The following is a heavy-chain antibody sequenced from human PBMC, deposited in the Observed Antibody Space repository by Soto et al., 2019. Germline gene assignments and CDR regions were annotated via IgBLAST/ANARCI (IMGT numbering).Heavy chain of an antibody. CDR2: IPDDGSNK. J-gene: IGHJ4*02. CDR1: GFTFSTYA. D-gene: IGHD6-13*01. V-gene: IGHV3-30*02. Sequence: GGSLRLSCAASGFTFSTYAMHWVRQAPGKGLEWVAVIPDDGSNKYYADSVKGRFTTSRDNSKNTVYLQMNSLRAEDTAVDYCVKEGDRSDWYLYYFDYWGQGTLVTVSS. CDR3: VKEGDRSDWYLYYFDY.